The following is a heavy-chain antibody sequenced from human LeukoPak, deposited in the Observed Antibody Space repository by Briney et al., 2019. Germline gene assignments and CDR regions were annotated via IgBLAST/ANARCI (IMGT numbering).Heavy chain of an antibody. CDR2: ISSSSSYI. Sequence: GGSLRLSCAASGFTFSSYSMNWVRQAPGKGLEWVSSISSSSSYIYYADSVKGRFTISRDNANKSLYLQMNSLKAEDTAVYYCARFSYYDSSGDVYYYYGMDVWGQGTTVTVSS. CDR3: ARFSYYDSSGDVYYYYGMDV. CDR1: GFTFSSYS. V-gene: IGHV3-21*01. J-gene: IGHJ6*02. D-gene: IGHD3-22*01.